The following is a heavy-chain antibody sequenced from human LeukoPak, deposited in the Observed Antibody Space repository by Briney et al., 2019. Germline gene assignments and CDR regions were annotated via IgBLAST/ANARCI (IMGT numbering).Heavy chain of an antibody. CDR1: GFTFSDYY. D-gene: IGHD3-3*01. V-gene: IGHV3-11*06. Sequence: GGSLRLSCSASGFTFSDYYMSWIRQAPGKGLEWVSYISSSGSYTKDADSVKGRFTVSRDNAKNSLYLQMNSLRAEDTAIYYCARSLWSGPMDSWGRGTLVTVSS. J-gene: IGHJ4*02. CDR3: ARSLWSGPMDS. CDR2: ISSSGSYT.